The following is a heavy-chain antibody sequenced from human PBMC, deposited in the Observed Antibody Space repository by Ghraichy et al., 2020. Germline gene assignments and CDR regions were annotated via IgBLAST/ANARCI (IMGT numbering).Heavy chain of an antibody. CDR1: GGSISSYY. Sequence: SETLSLTCTVSGGSISSYYWSWIRQPPGKGLEWIGYIYCSGSTNYNPSLKSRVTISVDTSKNQFSLKLSSVTAADTAVYYCARNLQKAAAGTKLWFDPWGQGTLVTVSS. V-gene: IGHV4-59*01. J-gene: IGHJ5*02. D-gene: IGHD6-13*01. CDR3: ARNLQKAAAGTKLWFDP. CDR2: IYCSGST.